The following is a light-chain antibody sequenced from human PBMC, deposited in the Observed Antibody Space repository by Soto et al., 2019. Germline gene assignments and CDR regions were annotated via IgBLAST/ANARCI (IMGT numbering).Light chain of an antibody. CDR3: QSYDSRLSGWV. CDR2: EGS. V-gene: IGLV2-23*01. J-gene: IGLJ3*02. CDR1: TSNVGTYKF. Sequence: QSALTQPASVSGSPGQSITISCTGTTSNVGTYKFVSWYQYHPGKAPKLIIYEGSKRPSGVSSRFSGSKSGNTASLTISGLQADDDGDYYCQSYDSRLSGWVFGGGTKLTVL.